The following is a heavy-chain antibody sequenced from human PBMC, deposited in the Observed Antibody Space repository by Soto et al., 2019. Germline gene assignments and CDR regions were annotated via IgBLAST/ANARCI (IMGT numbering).Heavy chain of an antibody. J-gene: IGHJ6*02. D-gene: IGHD2-2*01. CDR2: ISGSGGST. V-gene: IGHV3-23*01. CDR3: TVVPAAGGYYYYYGMDV. CDR1: GFTFSSYA. Sequence: GGSLRLSCAASGFTFSSYAMSWVRQAPGKGLEWVSAISGSGGSTYYADSVKGRFTISRDNSKNTLYLQMNSLRAEDTAVYYCTVVPAAGGYYYYYGMDVWGQGTTVTVSS.